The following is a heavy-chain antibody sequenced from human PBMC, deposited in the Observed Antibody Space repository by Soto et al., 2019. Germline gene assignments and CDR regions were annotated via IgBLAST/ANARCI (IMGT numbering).Heavy chain of an antibody. CDR2: INPNSGNI. V-gene: IGHV1-8*01. Sequence: ASVKVSCKASGHTFTSYDINWVRQATGHGLEWMGWINPNSGNIGYAQKFQGRVTMTRDTAIRTAYMEVSRLRSDDTAVYYCARGRASGSYYLLDYWGQGTLVTVSS. CDR1: GHTFTSYD. J-gene: IGHJ4*02. CDR3: ARGRASGSYYLLDY. D-gene: IGHD3-10*01.